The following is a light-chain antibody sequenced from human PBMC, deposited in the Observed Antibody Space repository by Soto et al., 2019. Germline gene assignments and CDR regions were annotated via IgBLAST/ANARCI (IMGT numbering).Light chain of an antibody. CDR1: QGISSF. Sequence: IQLTQSPSSLSASVEDSVTITCRASQGISSFLAWYQQKPGKAPKLLIYDASNLETGVPSRFSGSGSGTDFTFTISSLQPEDIATYYCQQYDNLPITFGQGTRLEIK. CDR3: QQYDNLPIT. CDR2: DAS. V-gene: IGKV1-33*01. J-gene: IGKJ5*01.